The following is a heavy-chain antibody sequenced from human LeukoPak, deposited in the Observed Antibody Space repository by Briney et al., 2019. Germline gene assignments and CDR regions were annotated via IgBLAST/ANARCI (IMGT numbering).Heavy chain of an antibody. CDR2: IYHSGYT. V-gene: IGHV4-38-2*02. CDR3: ANYDSSGFRDY. D-gene: IGHD3-22*01. J-gene: IGHJ4*02. Sequence: SETLSLTCTVSGYSISSGYYWGWIRPPPGKGLEWIGSIYHSGYTYYNPSLKTRVTISVDTSKNQFSLKLSSVTAADTAVYYCANYDSSGFRDYWGQGTLVTVSS. CDR1: GYSISSGYY.